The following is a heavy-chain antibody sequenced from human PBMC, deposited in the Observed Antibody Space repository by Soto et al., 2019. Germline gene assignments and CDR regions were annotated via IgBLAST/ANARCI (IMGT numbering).Heavy chain of an antibody. Sequence: SETLSLTCTVSGGSMRSYYWSWIRQPPGKRLEWIGYIYYSGSTNYNPSLKSRVTMSVDTSRNEFSLKLSSVTAADTAVYYCAREGSSSWSGDYGMDVWGQGTTVTVSS. CDR1: GGSMRSYY. CDR3: AREGSSSWSGDYGMDV. CDR2: IYYSGST. J-gene: IGHJ6*02. D-gene: IGHD6-13*01. V-gene: IGHV4-59*01.